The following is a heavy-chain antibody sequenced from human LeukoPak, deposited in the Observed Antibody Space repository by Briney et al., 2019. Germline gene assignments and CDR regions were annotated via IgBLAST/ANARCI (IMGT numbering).Heavy chain of an antibody. J-gene: IGHJ6*02. Sequence: GESLKISCQGSEYSFARYWIGWVRQMPGKGLEWMGIIYPGDSDTRYSPSFQGQVTISADKSISTAYLQWSSLKASDTAMYYCARQLCSGGRCYYAMDVWGQGTTVTVSS. CDR2: IYPGDSDT. V-gene: IGHV5-51*01. CDR3: ARQLCSGGRCYYAMDV. D-gene: IGHD2-15*01. CDR1: EYSFARYW.